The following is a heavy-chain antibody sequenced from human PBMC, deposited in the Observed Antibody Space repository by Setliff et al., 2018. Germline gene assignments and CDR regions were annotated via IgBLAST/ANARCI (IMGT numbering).Heavy chain of an antibody. Sequence: SETLSLTCTVSGGSISDIGYYWGWIRQSPGKGLDWIATIYYSGSTYYNPSLKSRVTISVDTSKNQFSLKLSSVTAADTAVYYCARHPSGNYGIWFDPWGQGTLVTVSS. CDR2: IYYSGST. CDR3: ARHPSGNYGIWFDP. V-gene: IGHV4-39*01. CDR1: GGSISDIGYY. J-gene: IGHJ5*02. D-gene: IGHD4-17*01.